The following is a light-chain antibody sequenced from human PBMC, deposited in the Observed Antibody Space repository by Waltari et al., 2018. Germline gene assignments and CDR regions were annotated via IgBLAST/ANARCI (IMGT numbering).Light chain of an antibody. CDR2: EGS. CDR1: SRDVGGYHL. V-gene: IGLV2-23*03. Sequence: QSALTQPASVSGSPGQSITISCTGPSRDVGGYHLVSWDQQHPGKAPKLMIYEGSKRPSGVSNRFSGSKSGNTASLTISGLQAEDEADYYCCSYAGSSTFRVFGGGTKLTVL. J-gene: IGLJ2*01. CDR3: CSYAGSSTFRV.